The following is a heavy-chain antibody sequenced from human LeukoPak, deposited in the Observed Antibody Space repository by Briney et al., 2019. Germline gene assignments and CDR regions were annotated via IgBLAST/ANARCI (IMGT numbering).Heavy chain of an antibody. J-gene: IGHJ4*02. Sequence: PGGSLRLSCAASGFTFSSYAMHWVRQAPGKGLEWVAVISYDGSNKYYADSVKGRFTISRDNSKNTLYLQMNSLRAEDTAVYYCARSYGGHFDYWGQGTLVTVSS. CDR2: ISYDGSNK. V-gene: IGHV3-30*04. CDR1: GFTFSSYA. D-gene: IGHD4-23*01. CDR3: ARSYGGHFDY.